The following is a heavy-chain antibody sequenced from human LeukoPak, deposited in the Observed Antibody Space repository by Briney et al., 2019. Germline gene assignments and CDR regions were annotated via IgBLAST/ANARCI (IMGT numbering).Heavy chain of an antibody. V-gene: IGHV1-2*02. CDR3: ARGGWGTYYSENTYHYMDV. D-gene: IGHD3-16*01. CDR2: INPNSGGT. CDR1: GYTFTGYY. J-gene: IGHJ6*03. Sequence: GASVKVSCKASGYTFTGYYMHWVRQAPGQGLEWMGWINPNSGGTNYAQKFQGRVTMTRDTSISTAYMELSSLRSDDTAVYYCARGGWGTYYSENTYHYMDVWGKGTTVTVSS.